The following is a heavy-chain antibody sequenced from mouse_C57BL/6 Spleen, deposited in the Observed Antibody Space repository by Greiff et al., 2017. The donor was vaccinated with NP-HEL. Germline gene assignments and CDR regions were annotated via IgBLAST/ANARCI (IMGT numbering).Heavy chain of an antibody. CDR3: ARGGNSYAMDY. CDR1: GYTFTSYW. D-gene: IGHD2-1*01. CDR2: IYPGSGST. Sequence: QVQLKQPGAELVKPGASVKMSCKASGYTFTSYWITWVKQRPGQGLEWIGVIYPGSGSTNYNEKFQSKATLTVDTSSSTAYMQLSSLTSEDSAVYYCARGGNSYAMDYWGQGASVTVSS. V-gene: IGHV1-55*01. J-gene: IGHJ4*01.